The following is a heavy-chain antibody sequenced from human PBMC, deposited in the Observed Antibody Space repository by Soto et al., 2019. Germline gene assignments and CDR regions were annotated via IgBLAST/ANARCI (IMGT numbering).Heavy chain of an antibody. CDR2: IYYSGST. CDR1: GGSISSGDYY. CDR3: AREREWDYGGNSSGNYFDY. Sequence: QVQLQESGPGLVKPSQTLSLTCTVSGGSISSGDYYWSWIRQPPGKGLEWIGYIYYSGSTYYNPSLKRRFTISVYTSKNQFSLKLSSVTAADTAVYYCAREREWDYGGNSSGNYFDYWGQGTLVTVSS. D-gene: IGHD4-17*01. J-gene: IGHJ4*02. V-gene: IGHV4-30-4*01.